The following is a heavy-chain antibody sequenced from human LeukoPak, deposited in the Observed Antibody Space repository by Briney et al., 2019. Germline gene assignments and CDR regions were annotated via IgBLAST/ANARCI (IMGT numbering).Heavy chain of an antibody. Sequence: ASVKVSCKASGYTFTSYDINWVRQATGQGLEWMGWMNPNSGNTGYAQKFQGRVTMTRNTSISTAYMELSSLRSEDTAVYYCARGGGLNYDILTGYQYYMDVWGKGTTVTISS. D-gene: IGHD3-9*01. CDR1: GYTFTSYD. CDR3: ARGGGLNYDILTGYQYYMDV. V-gene: IGHV1-8*01. CDR2: MNPNSGNT. J-gene: IGHJ6*03.